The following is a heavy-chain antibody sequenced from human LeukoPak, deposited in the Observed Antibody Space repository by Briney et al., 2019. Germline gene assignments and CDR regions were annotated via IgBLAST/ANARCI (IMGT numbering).Heavy chain of an antibody. D-gene: IGHD3-10*01. CDR2: ISYDGSNK. Sequence: PGGSLRLSCAASGFTFSSYGMHWVRQAPGKGLEWVAVISYDGSNKYYADSVKGRFTISRDNSKNTLYLQMNSLRAEDTAVYYCAKVEVGYYGSGSYSGIPNDYWGQGTLVTVSS. CDR3: AKVEVGYYGSGSYSGIPNDY. V-gene: IGHV3-30*18. CDR1: GFTFSSYG. J-gene: IGHJ4*02.